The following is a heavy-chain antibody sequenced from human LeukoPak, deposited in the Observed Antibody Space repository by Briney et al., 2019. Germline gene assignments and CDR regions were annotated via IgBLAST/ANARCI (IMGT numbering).Heavy chain of an antibody. V-gene: IGHV3-11*01. CDR3: ARVEVTPGY. CDR2: ITSSGTTI. J-gene: IGHJ4*02. CDR1: GFTFSDYY. D-gene: IGHD4-11*01. Sequence: GGSLRLSCAASGFTFSDYYMTWIRQAPGKGLEWISYITSSGTTIYYADSVKGRFTVSRDNAKNPLYLQMNSLTAEDTAVYYCARVEVTPGYWGQGTLVTVSS.